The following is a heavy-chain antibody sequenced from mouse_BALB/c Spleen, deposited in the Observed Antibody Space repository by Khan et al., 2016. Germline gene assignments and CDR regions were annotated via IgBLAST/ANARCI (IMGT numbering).Heavy chain of an antibody. CDR3: AGYYGHFFDY. CDR2: ISYSGST. V-gene: IGHV3-8*02. CDR1: GDSITSGY. J-gene: IGHJ2*01. Sequence: EVKLEESGPSLVKPSQTLSLTCSVTGDSITSGYWNWIRKFPGNKLEYMGYISYSGSTYYNPSLKSRISITRDTSESQYYLQLNSVTTEDTATYYCAGYYGHFFDYWGQGTTLTVSS. D-gene: IGHD1-1*02.